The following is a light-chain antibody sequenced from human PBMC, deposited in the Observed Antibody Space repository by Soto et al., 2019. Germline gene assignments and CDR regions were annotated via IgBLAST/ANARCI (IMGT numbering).Light chain of an antibody. V-gene: IGKV1-39*01. Sequence: DIQMTQSPSSLSVSVGDRVTITCRASQSIGGFLNWYQQKPGKAPKLLIYAASSLQSGVPSRFSGSGSGTDFTLTISSLQPEDFATYYCQQSYSTPPTFGQGTKLEIK. CDR2: AAS. CDR1: QSIGGF. J-gene: IGKJ2*01. CDR3: QQSYSTPPT.